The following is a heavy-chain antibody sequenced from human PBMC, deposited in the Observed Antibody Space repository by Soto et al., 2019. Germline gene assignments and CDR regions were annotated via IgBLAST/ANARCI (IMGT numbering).Heavy chain of an antibody. CDR3: ARKHSLDYIRWGLDP. CDR1: GYPFSDNQ. CDR2: INPKSDDT. V-gene: IGHV1-2*02. J-gene: IGHJ5*02. D-gene: IGHD4-4*01. Sequence: VASVKVSCKASGYPFSDNQIHWLRRAPGQGLEWMGRINPKSDDTNYAQKFQGRVTMTRDTSIDTAYLELTGLTSDDTATYYCARKHSLDYIRWGLDPWGQGTLVTVS.